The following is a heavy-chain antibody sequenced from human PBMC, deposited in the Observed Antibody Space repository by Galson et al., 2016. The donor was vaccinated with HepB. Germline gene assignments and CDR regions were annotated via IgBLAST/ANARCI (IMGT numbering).Heavy chain of an antibody. D-gene: IGHD3-22*01. V-gene: IGHV4-59*08. CDR2: ISDTGST. CDR3: ARHPWVAGIYGSRPLDP. J-gene: IGHJ5*02. CDR1: GGSINSYY. Sequence: SETLSLTCTVSGGSINSYYWSWVRQPPGKGLEWIGYISDTGSTTYNPSLKSRVIISLNASKNHVSLKLSSVTAADTAVYYCARHPWVAGIYGSRPLDPWGQGTLVTVSS.